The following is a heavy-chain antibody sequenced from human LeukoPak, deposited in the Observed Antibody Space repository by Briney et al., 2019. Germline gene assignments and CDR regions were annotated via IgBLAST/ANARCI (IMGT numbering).Heavy chain of an antibody. CDR3: ARGGRLDNELDY. CDR2: INHSGST. J-gene: IGHJ4*02. Sequence: SETLSLTCAVYGGSFSGYYWSWIRQPPGKGLEWIGEINHSGSTNYNPSLKSRVTISVDTSKNQFSLKLSSVTAADTAVYYCARGGRLDNELDYWGQGTLVTVSS. V-gene: IGHV4-34*01. D-gene: IGHD3/OR15-3a*01. CDR1: GGSFSGYY.